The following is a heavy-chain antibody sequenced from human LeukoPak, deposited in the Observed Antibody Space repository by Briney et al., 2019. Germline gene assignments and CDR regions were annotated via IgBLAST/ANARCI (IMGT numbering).Heavy chain of an antibody. CDR2: INPSGGST. Sequence: GASVKVSCKASGYTFTSYYMHWVRHAPGQGLEWMGIINPSGGSTSYAQEFQGRVTMTRDTSTSTVYMELSSLRSEDTAVYYCARDRKDFWSGYYSYFDYWGQGTLVTVSS. CDR3: ARDRKDFWSGYYSYFDY. J-gene: IGHJ4*02. CDR1: GYTFTSYY. D-gene: IGHD3-3*01. V-gene: IGHV1-46*01.